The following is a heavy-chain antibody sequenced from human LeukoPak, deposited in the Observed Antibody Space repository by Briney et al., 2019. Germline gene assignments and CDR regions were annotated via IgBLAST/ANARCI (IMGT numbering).Heavy chain of an antibody. CDR2: IWYDGSNK. V-gene: IGHV3-33*06. D-gene: IGHD6-19*01. CDR3: AKDSRYSSGWYFYYFDY. CDR1: GFTFSSYG. J-gene: IGHJ4*02. Sequence: GGSLRLSCAASGFTFSSYGMHWVRQAPGKGLEWVAVIWYDGSNKYYADSVKGRFTISRGNSKNTLYLQMNSLRAEDTAVYYCAKDSRYSSGWYFYYFDYWGQGTLVTVSS.